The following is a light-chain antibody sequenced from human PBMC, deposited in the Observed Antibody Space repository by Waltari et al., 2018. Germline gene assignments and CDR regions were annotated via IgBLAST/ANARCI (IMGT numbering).Light chain of an antibody. Sequence: IVMTQSPATLSVFPGETSTLSCRASQSIRINLACYQHKPGQAHMLLIYGASPSATGIPARFSGSGSETEFTLTSSSLQSEDFAVYFCQQYDNWLGTFGQGTKVEIK. CDR3: QQYDNWLGT. CDR1: QSIRIN. V-gene: IGKV3-15*01. CDR2: GAS. J-gene: IGKJ1*01.